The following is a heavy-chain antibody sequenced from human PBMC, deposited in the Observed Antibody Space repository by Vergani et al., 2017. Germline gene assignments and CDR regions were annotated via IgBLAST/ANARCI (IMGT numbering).Heavy chain of an antibody. D-gene: IGHD5-18*01. CDR1: GFTFSSYA. Sequence: QVQLVESGGGVVQPGRSLRLSCAASGFTFSSYAMHWVRQAPGKGLEWVAVISYDGSNKYYADSVKGRFTISRDNSKNTLYLQMNSLRAADTAVYYCARGQLWRYYYYYMDVWGKGTTVTVSS. CDR3: ARGQLWRYYYYYMDV. CDR2: ISYDGSNK. V-gene: IGHV3-30-3*01. J-gene: IGHJ6*03.